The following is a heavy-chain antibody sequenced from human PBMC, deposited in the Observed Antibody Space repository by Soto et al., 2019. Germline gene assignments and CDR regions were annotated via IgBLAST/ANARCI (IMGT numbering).Heavy chain of an antibody. CDR1: GFTFSSYW. CDR3: AVAYWGGDCYPPNYGMDG. J-gene: IGHJ6*02. Sequence: GGSLRLSCAASGFTFSSYWMHWVRQAPGKGLVWVSRINSDGSSTSYADSVKGRFTISRDNAKNTLYPQMNSLRAEDTAVYYCAVAYWGGDCYPPNYGMDGWGQGTTVTVSS. V-gene: IGHV3-74*01. CDR2: INSDGSST. D-gene: IGHD2-21*02.